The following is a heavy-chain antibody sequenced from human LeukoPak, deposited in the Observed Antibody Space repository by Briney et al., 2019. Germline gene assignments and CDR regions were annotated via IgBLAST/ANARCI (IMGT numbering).Heavy chain of an antibody. Sequence: GGSLRLSCAASGFTFSTYWMTWVRQAPGKGLEWVANIKQDGSTKYYVDSLRGRFSISRDNVKNSLFLQMNSLSAEDTAVYYCARCPYDSTGYYSVPSHLDYWGQGTLVTVSS. CDR3: ARCPYDSTGYYSVPSHLDY. D-gene: IGHD3-22*01. V-gene: IGHV3-7*01. J-gene: IGHJ4*02. CDR1: GFTFSTYW. CDR2: IKQDGSTK.